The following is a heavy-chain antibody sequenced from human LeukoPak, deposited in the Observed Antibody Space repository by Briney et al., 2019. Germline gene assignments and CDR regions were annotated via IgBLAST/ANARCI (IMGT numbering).Heavy chain of an antibody. V-gene: IGHV3-23*01. J-gene: IGHJ4*02. D-gene: IGHD1-26*01. CDR3: AKHGRIRGWELLSHNDY. CDR2: ISGSGGST. CDR1: GFTFGSYS. Sequence: PGGSLRLSCAASGFTFGSYSMNWARQAPGKGLEWVSAISGSGGSTYYADSVKGRFTISRDNSKNTLYLQMNSLRAEDTAVYYCAKHGRIRGWELLSHNDYWGQGTLVTVSS.